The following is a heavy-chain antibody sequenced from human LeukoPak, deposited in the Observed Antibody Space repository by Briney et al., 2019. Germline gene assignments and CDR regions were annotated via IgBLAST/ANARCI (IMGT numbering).Heavy chain of an antibody. V-gene: IGHV4-39*01. J-gene: IGHJ3*02. CDR3: ARHKEASDSSSWYLVGTGLDI. CDR2: VYYSGSA. CDR1: GGSISSSSYH. Sequence: SEILSLTCTVSGGSISSSSYHWGWIRQPPGKGLEWIGSVYYSGSAYYSPSLKSRVTISVDTSKNQFSLRLSSVTAADTAVYYCARHKEASDSSSWYLVGTGLDIWGQGTMVTVS. D-gene: IGHD6-13*01.